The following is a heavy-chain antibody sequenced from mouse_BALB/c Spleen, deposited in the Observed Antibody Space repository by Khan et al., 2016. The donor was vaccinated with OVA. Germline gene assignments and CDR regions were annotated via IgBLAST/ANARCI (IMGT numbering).Heavy chain of an antibody. J-gene: IGHJ2*01. CDR3: ARDRIDY. CDR2: INPTSGYT. V-gene: IGHV1-7*01. Sequence: VQLQESGAELAKPGASVKMSCKASGYTFTSYWMHWIKQRPGQGLEWIGYINPTSGYTEYNQKFKDKATLTADKSSSTAYMQLNSLTSDDTAVYYCARDRIDYWGQGNTLTVSA. CDR1: GYTFTSYW.